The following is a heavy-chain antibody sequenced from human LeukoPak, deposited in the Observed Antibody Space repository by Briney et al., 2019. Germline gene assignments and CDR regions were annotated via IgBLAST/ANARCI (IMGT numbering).Heavy chain of an antibody. CDR2: IKRTTEGWTA. D-gene: IGHD2-2*02. Sequence: PGGSLRLSCAASGFTFSNVWMSWVRQAPGKGLEWVGRIKRTTEGWTADYAAPVKGRFTISRDDSKNTSYLQMNSLQTEDTAVYYCTTGYCSSSSCYTWGQGTLVTVSS. J-gene: IGHJ4*02. CDR3: TTGYCSSSSCYT. V-gene: IGHV3-15*01. CDR1: GFTFSNVW.